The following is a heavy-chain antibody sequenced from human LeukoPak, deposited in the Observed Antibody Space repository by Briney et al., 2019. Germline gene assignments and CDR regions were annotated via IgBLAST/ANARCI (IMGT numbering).Heavy chain of an antibody. CDR2: IDWNSGGV. CDR1: GFTFSSYS. CDR3: AKSPVGYCSGGSCYFDY. V-gene: IGHV3-9*01. J-gene: IGHJ4*02. D-gene: IGHD2-15*01. Sequence: GGSLRLSCAASGFTFSSYSMNWVRQTPGKGLEWVSGIDWNSGGVAYTDSVKGRFTISRDNAKNSLYLQMNTLRPEDTALYYCAKSPVGYCSGGSCYFDYWGQGTLVTVSS.